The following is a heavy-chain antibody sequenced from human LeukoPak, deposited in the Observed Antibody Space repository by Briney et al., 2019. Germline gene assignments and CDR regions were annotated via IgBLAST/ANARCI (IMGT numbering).Heavy chain of an antibody. CDR1: GSAVIGNY. D-gene: IGHD1-26*01. V-gene: IGHV3-53*01. CDR3: AIAQSWDELFDS. CDR2: ISINTDT. Sequence: GGSLRLSCAASGSAVIGNYMSWVRQPPGKGLEWVSFISINTDTFYADSLKGRFTISRDSSKNTLFLQMNSLRDEDSAVYYCAIAQSWDELFDSWGQGTLVTVSS. J-gene: IGHJ4*02.